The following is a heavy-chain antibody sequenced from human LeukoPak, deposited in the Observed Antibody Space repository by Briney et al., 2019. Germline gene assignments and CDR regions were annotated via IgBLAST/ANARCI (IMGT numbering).Heavy chain of an antibody. CDR2: ISGSGVTT. D-gene: IGHD6-13*01. J-gene: IGHJ6*02. Sequence: PGGSLRLSCAASGFTLSSYAMTWVRQAPGKGLGWVSAISGSGVTTYYADSVKGRFTISRHNAKNSLYLQLNSVRAEDTAMYYCARGSSSFYYYYGMDVWGQGTTVTVSS. CDR3: ARGSSSFYYYYGMDV. V-gene: IGHV3-23*01. CDR1: GFTLSSYA.